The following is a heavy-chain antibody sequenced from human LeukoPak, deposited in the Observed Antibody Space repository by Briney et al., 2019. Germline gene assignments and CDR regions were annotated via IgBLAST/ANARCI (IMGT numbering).Heavy chain of an antibody. D-gene: IGHD6-19*01. J-gene: IGHJ3*02. CDR1: GFTFSSYS. V-gene: IGHV3-21*05. CDR2: ISSSSSYI. Sequence: GGSLRLSCAASGFTFSSYSMNWVRQAPGKGLEGVSYISSSSSYIYYADSVKGRFTISRDNAKNSLYLQMNSLRAEDTAVYYCARSQTVAGGRGAFDIWGQGTMVTVSS. CDR3: ARSQTVAGGRGAFDI.